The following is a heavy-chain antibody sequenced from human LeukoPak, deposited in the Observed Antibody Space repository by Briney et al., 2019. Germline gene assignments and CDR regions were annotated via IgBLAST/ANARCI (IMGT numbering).Heavy chain of an antibody. CDR3: ARARDIVVVPAATVPADFDY. Sequence: SQTLSLTCTVSGGSISSGDYYWSWIRQPPGKGLEWIGYIYYSGSTYYNPSLKSRVTISVDTSKNQFSLKLSSVTAADTAVYYCARARDIVVVPAATVPADFDYWGQGTLVTVSS. D-gene: IGHD2-2*01. CDR1: GGSISSGDYY. J-gene: IGHJ4*02. CDR2: IYYSGST. V-gene: IGHV4-30-4*01.